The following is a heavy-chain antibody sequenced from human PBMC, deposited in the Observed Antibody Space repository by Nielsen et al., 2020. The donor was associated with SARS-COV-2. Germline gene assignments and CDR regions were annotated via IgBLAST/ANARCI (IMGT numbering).Heavy chain of an antibody. D-gene: IGHD3-3*01. J-gene: IGHJ5*02. Sequence: SVKVSCKASGGTFSSYAFSWVRQAPGQGLEWMGVIIPMFGTVKYAQKFQGRITMTADESASTAYMELSSLRSEDTAVYYCARLLRGYDPWGQGTLVTVSS. V-gene: IGHV1-69*13. CDR3: ARLLRGYDP. CDR1: GGTFSSYA. CDR2: IIPMFGTV.